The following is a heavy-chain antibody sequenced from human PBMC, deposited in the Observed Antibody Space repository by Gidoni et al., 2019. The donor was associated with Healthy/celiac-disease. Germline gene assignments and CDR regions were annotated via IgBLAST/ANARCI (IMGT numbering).Heavy chain of an antibody. CDR3: AKDRYSIGYPDAFDI. V-gene: IGHV3-9*01. Sequence: EVQLVESGGGLVQPGRSLRLSCAASGFTFDDYAMHWVRQAPGKGLEWVSGISCHSGSIGYADSVKGRFTISRDNAKNSLYLQMNSLRAEDTALYYCAKDRYSIGYPDAFDIWGQGTMVTVSS. CDR1: GFTFDDYA. CDR2: ISCHSGSI. D-gene: IGHD3-22*01. J-gene: IGHJ3*02.